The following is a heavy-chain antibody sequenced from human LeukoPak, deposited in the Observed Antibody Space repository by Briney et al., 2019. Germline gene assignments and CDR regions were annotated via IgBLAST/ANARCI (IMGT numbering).Heavy chain of an antibody. CDR2: IIPIFGIA. Sequence: SVKVSCKASGGTFSSYAISWVRQAPGQGLEWMGRIIPIFGIANYAQRFQGRVTITADKSTSTAYMELSSLRSEDTAVYYCARRGRSGSYLGFDPWGQGTLVTVSS. D-gene: IGHD1-26*01. CDR1: GGTFSSYA. CDR3: ARRGRSGSYLGFDP. J-gene: IGHJ5*02. V-gene: IGHV1-69*04.